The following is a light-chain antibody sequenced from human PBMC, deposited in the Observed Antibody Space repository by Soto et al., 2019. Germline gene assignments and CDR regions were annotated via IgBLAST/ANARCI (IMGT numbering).Light chain of an antibody. J-gene: IGKJ4*02. V-gene: IGKV3-15*01. Sequence: ELVLTQSPGTLSLSPGERATLSCRASQSVSSNHLAWYQQKPGQAPRLLIYGASTRATGIPARFSGSGSGTEFTFTISSLQSEDFAVYYCQQYNNWPPLTFGGGTKVDIK. CDR2: GAS. CDR1: QSVSSN. CDR3: QQYNNWPPLT.